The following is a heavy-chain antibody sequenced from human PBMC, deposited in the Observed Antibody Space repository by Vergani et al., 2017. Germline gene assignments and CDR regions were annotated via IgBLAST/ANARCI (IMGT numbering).Heavy chain of an antibody. Sequence: QVQLQESGPGLVKPSQTLSLTCTVSGGSISSGGYYWSWIRQHPGKGLEWIGYIYYSGSTYYNPSLKSRVTISVDTSKNQFSLRLSSVTAADTAVYYCARDGYYDSSGCSRFDPWGQGTLVTVSS. CDR3: ARDGYYDSSGCSRFDP. D-gene: IGHD3-22*01. V-gene: IGHV4-31*03. CDR2: IYYSGST. J-gene: IGHJ5*02. CDR1: GGSISSGGYY.